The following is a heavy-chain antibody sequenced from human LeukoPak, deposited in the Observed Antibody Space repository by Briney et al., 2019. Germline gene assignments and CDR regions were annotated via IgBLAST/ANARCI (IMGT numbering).Heavy chain of an antibody. J-gene: IGHJ5*02. CDR3: AGGIGCLCDT. D-gene: IGHD2-15*01. CDR1: GFTFSSYW. CDR2: RKQDGSEK. Sequence: PGGSLRLSCAASGFTFSSYWMSWVRQVPGKGLEWVAKRKQDGSEKYYVDSVKGRFTISRDNAETSLYLQMNSLRAEDTAMYCCAGGIGCLCDTWGQGTLVTVSS. V-gene: IGHV3-7*01.